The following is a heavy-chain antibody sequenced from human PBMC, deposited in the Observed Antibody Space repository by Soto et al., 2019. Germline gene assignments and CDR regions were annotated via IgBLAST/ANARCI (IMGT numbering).Heavy chain of an antibody. CDR1: GGSISSYY. V-gene: IGHV4-59*08. CDR2: IYYSGST. D-gene: IGHD5-12*01. Sequence: SETLSLTCTVSGGSISSYYWSWIRQPPGKGLEWIGSIYYSGSTNYNPSLKSRVTISVDTSKNQFSLKLSSVTAADTAVYYCARRLATTEEYNWFDPWGQGTLVTVSS. CDR3: ARRLATTEEYNWFDP. J-gene: IGHJ5*02.